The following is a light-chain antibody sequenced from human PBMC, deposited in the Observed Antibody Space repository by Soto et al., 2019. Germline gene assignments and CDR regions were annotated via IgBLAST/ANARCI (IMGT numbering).Light chain of an antibody. V-gene: IGLV2-18*02. J-gene: IGLJ2*01. CDR3: SPYTRSNTLI. CDR1: SSDIGAYNR. Sequence: QSALTQPPSVSGSPGQAVTISCTGTSSDIGAYNRVSWYQQPPGTAPKLMIYEVRDRTSGVPDRFSGSKSGNTASLTISGLKAEDEADYYCSPYTRSNTLIFGGGTKLTVL. CDR2: EVR.